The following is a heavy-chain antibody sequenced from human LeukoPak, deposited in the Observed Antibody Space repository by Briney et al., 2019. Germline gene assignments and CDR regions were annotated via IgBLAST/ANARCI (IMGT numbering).Heavy chain of an antibody. CDR1: GYTFTSYR. CDR2: IGAYNGNT. Sequence: ASVKVSCKASGYTFTSYRISWVRQAPGQGLEWMGWIGAYNGNTNYAQKLQGRVTMTTDTSTSTAYMELRSLRSDDTAVYYCARRRDGYNRGTGNNWFDPWGQGTLVTVSS. J-gene: IGHJ5*02. D-gene: IGHD5-24*01. V-gene: IGHV1-18*01. CDR3: ARRRDGYNRGTGNNWFDP.